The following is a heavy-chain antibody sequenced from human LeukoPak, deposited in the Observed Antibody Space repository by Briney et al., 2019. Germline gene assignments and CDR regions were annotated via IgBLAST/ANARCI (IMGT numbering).Heavy chain of an antibody. J-gene: IGHJ2*01. CDR2: IYPDDSDT. D-gene: IGHD3-10*01. CDR1: GYTFTSYW. V-gene: IGHV5-51*01. Sequence: GESLKISCQASGYTFTSYWIGWVRQMPGKGLECMGIIYPDDSDTTYSPSFQGQVTISADKSFSTAYLQWSSLKASDTAIYYCARLGGDTYYFGSASYPNWYFDLWGRGTLATVSS. CDR3: ARLGGDTYYFGSASYPNWYFDL.